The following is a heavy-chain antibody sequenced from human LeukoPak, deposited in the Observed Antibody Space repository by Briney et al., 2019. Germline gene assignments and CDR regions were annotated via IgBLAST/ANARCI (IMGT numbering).Heavy chain of an antibody. CDR2: INHSGST. V-gene: IGHV4-34*01. CDR1: GGSFSGYY. Sequence: SETLSLTCAVYGGSFSGYYWSWIRQPPGKGLEWIGEINHSGSTNYNPSLKSRVTISVDTSKNQFSLKLSSVTAADTAVYYCARGGGYYYGSGSPVGYWGQGTLVTVSP. CDR3: ARGGGYYYGSGSPVGY. J-gene: IGHJ4*02. D-gene: IGHD3-10*01.